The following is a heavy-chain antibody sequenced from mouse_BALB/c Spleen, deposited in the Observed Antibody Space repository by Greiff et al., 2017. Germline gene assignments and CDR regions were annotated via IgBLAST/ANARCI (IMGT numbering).Heavy chain of an antibody. CDR3: TSTSLLRQSFYYAMDY. CDR1: GFTFSNYW. D-gene: IGHD1-1*01. Sequence: EVKLMESGGGLVQPGGSMKLSCVASGFTFSNYWMNWVRQSPEKGLEWVAEIRLKSNNYATHYAESVKGRFTISRDDSKSSVYLQMNNLRAEDTGIYYCTSTSLLRQSFYYAMDYWGQGTSVTVSS. CDR2: IRLKSNNYAT. J-gene: IGHJ4*01. V-gene: IGHV6-6*02.